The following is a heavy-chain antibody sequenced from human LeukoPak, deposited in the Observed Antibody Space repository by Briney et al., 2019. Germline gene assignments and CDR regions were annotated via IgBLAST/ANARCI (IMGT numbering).Heavy chain of an antibody. D-gene: IGHD2-2*01. CDR2: IRSKANSYAT. CDR3: LGYCSSTSCFNAFDI. J-gene: IGHJ3*02. V-gene: IGHV3-73*01. Sequence: GGSLRLSCAASGLTFSGSAMHWVRQASGKGREWVGRIRSKANSYATAYAASVKGLFTISRDDSQNTAYLQMNSLKTEDTAVYYCLGYCSSTSCFNAFDIWGQGTMVTVSS. CDR1: GLTFSGSA.